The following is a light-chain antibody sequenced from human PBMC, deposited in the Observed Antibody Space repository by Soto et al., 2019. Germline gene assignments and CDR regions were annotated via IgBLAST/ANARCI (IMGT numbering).Light chain of an antibody. J-gene: IGLJ1*01. CDR1: SSDVGGYNF. CDR3: SSYAGSSNYV. V-gene: IGLV2-8*01. Sequence: QSVLTQPPSASGSPGQSVTISCTGTSSDVGGYNFVSWHQQHPGKAPKLMIYEVSKRPSGVPDRFSGSKSGNTASLTVSGLQAEDEDDYYCSSYAGSSNYVSGTGTKVPVL. CDR2: EVS.